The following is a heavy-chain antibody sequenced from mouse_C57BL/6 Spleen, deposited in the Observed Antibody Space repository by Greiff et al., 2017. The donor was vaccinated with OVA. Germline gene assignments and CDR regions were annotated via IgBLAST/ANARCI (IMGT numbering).Heavy chain of an antibody. CDR1: GYSFTSYY. J-gene: IGHJ4*01. V-gene: IGHV1-66*01. CDR3: ARSLSYAMDY. Sequence: QVQLQQSGPELVQPGASVKISCKASGYSFTSYYIHWVKQRPGQGLEWIGWIYPGSGNTKYNEKFKGKATLTADTSSSTAYMQSSSLTAEDAAVYYCARSLSYAMDYWGQGTSVTVSS. CDR2: IYPGSGNT.